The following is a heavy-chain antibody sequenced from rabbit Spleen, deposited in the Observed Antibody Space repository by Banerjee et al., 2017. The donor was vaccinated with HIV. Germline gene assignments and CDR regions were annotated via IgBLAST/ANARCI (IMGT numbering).Heavy chain of an antibody. D-gene: IGHD7-1*01. V-gene: IGHV1S45*01. J-gene: IGHJ4*01. Sequence: QEQLVESGGGLVQPEGSLTLTCTASGFSFSSSYWICWVRQAPGKGLEWSGCIHTGSGSTYYASWAKGRFTISKTSSTTVTLQMTSLTAADTATYFCARNIYYSTADLWGQGTLVTVS. CDR3: ARNIYYSTADL. CDR1: GFSFSSSYW. CDR2: IHTGSGST.